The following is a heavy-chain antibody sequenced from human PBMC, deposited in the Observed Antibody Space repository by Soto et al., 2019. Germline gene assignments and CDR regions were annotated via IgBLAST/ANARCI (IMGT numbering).Heavy chain of an antibody. J-gene: IGHJ4*02. CDR3: ARYYYVSGPEVFFDS. Sequence: SETLSLTCTVSGGSISSGGYYWSWIRQHPGKGLEWIGYIYYSGSTYYNPSLKSRVTISVDTSKNQFSLKLSSVTAADTAVYYCARYYYVSGPEVFFDSWGKGTLVTVSS. CDR1: GGSISSGGYY. D-gene: IGHD3-10*01. CDR2: IYYSGST. V-gene: IGHV4-30-4*08.